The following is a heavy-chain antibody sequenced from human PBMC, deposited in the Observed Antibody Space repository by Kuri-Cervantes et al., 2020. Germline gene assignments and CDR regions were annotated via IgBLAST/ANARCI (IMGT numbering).Heavy chain of an antibody. CDR2: IYYSGST. V-gene: IGHV4-59*08. D-gene: IGHD3-22*01. J-gene: IGHJ4*02. Sequence: ESLKISCTVSGGSISSYYWSWIRQPPGKGLEWIGYIYYSGSTNYNPSLKSRVTISVDTSKNQFSLKLSSVTAADTAVYYCARRPPADSSGYHFDYWGQGTLVTVSS. CDR1: GGSISSYY. CDR3: ARRPPADSSGYHFDY.